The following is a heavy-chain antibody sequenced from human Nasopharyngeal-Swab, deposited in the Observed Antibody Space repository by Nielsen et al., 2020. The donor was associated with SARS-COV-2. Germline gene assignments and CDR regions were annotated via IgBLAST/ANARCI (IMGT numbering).Heavy chain of an antibody. V-gene: IGHV4-4*07. Sequence: GSLRLSCAVSGFTFSNAWMSWVRQAPGKGLEWIGRIYTSGSTNYNPSLKSRVTMSVDTSKNQFSLKLSSVTAADTAVYYCARVYDSSGYPYYYYGMDVWGQGTTVTVSS. D-gene: IGHD3-22*01. CDR2: IYTSGST. J-gene: IGHJ6*02. CDR1: GFTFSNAW. CDR3: ARVYDSSGYPYYYYGMDV.